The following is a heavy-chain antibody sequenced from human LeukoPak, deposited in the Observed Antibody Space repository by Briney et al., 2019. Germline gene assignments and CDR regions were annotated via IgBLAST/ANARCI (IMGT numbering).Heavy chain of an antibody. CDR1: GGTFSSYA. Sequence: SVKVSCKASGGTFSSYAISWVRQAPGQGLEWMGGIIPIFGTANYAQKFQGRVTITTDESTSTAYMELSSLRSEDTAVYYCASHETTYYYDSSGYGQAFDIWGQGTMVTVS. CDR2: IIPIFGTA. D-gene: IGHD3-22*01. CDR3: ASHETTYYYDSSGYGQAFDI. V-gene: IGHV1-69*05. J-gene: IGHJ3*02.